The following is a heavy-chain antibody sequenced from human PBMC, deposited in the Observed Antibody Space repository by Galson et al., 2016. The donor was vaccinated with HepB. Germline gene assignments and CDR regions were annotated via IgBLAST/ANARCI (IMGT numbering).Heavy chain of an antibody. CDR1: GYTFTNYA. J-gene: IGHJ4*02. Sequence: SVKVSCKASGYTFTNYAIHWVRQAPGQRLEWMGWINAENGYTKYSQKFQGRVTITRHTSASTAYMELTSLRSEDTAVYYCAREAYLSGYSSGFERHCSDCSGLASVFDYWGQGTPVTVSS. CDR2: INAENGYT. V-gene: IGHV1-3*01. D-gene: IGHD5-18*01. CDR3: AREAYLSGYSSGFERHCSDCSGLASVFDY.